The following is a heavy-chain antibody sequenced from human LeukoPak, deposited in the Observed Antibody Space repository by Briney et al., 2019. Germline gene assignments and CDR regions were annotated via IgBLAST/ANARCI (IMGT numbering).Heavy chain of an antibody. J-gene: IGHJ4*02. Sequence: ASVKVSCKASGGTFSSYAISWVRQAPGQGLEWMGRIIPILGIANYAQKFQGRVTITADESTSTAYMELSSLRSEDTAVYYCARDRDGSSSLDYWGQGTLVTVSS. V-gene: IGHV1-69*04. CDR3: ARDRDGSSSLDY. CDR2: IIPILGIA. D-gene: IGHD1-26*01. CDR1: GGTFSSYA.